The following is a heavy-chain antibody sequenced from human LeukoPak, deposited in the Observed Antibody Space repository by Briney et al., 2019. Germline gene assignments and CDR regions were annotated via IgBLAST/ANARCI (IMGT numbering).Heavy chain of an antibody. D-gene: IGHD3-16*01. V-gene: IGHV1-46*02. CDR3: AREIPLVCYFDY. CDR1: GFSLNNYY. J-gene: IGHJ4*02. CDR2: IIPSGGYT. Sequence: ASVKVSCKASGFSLNNYYMHWLRQAPGQGLEWMGFIIPSGGYTGYAQKFQGRLSMTTDMSTGILYMELSSLRSEDTALYFCAREIPLVCYFDYWGQGTLVTVSS.